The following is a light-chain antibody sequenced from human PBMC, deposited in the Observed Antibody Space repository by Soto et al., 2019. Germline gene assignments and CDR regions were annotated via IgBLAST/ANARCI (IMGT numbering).Light chain of an antibody. Sequence: QSVLTQPPSTSGTPGQRVTISCSGSSSNVGINTVNWYQQFPGTAPRLLIYTNDQRPSGVPGRFSGSKSGTSASLAIGGLQSEDEADYYCAAWDDSLSGLVFGGGTKLTVL. J-gene: IGLJ2*01. CDR3: AAWDDSLSGLV. V-gene: IGLV1-44*01. CDR2: TND. CDR1: SSNVGINT.